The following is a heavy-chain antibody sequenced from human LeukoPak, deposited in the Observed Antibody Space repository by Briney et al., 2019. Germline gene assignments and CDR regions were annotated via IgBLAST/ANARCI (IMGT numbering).Heavy chain of an antibody. Sequence: SETLSLTCAVYGGLFSVYYWSWIRQPPGKGLSSIGAINHSRSTNYTATGRFRITISIDTYKKQFSMKLSSVTAADAAVYYCARGSDSVTVDVWGQGTTVTV. CDR3: ARGSDSVTVDV. CDR2: INHSRST. V-gene: IGHV4-34*01. D-gene: IGHD5/OR15-5a*01. J-gene: IGHJ6*02. CDR1: GGLFSVYY.